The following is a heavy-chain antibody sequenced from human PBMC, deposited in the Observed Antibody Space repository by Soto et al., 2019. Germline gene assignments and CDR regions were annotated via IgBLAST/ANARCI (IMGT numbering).Heavy chain of an antibody. Sequence: PVGSLRLSCAASGFSFNTYGFHWVRQAPGKGLEWVAHISYDGINKNYADSVKGRFTISRDNSENTVYLQINSLRADDTAVYFCAREEHIVVVTAIPAEYFQHWGQGTLVTVSS. CDR1: GFSFNTYG. CDR3: AREEHIVVVTAIPAEYFQH. J-gene: IGHJ1*01. D-gene: IGHD2-21*02. CDR2: ISYDGINK. V-gene: IGHV3-30*03.